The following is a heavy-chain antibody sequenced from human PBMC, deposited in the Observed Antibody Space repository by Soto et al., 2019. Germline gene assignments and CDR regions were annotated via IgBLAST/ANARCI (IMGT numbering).Heavy chain of an antibody. Sequence: GESLKISCTGFGYTFTTFWISWVRQMPGRGLEWMGRIDPRDSYTNYSPSFQGHVTISADKSISTAYLQWGSLKASDTAMYYCARLFCSSSTCDSWFDPWGQGTLVTVSS. CDR1: GYTFTTFW. D-gene: IGHD2-2*01. V-gene: IGHV5-10-1*01. CDR2: IDPRDSYT. CDR3: ARLFCSSSTCDSWFDP. J-gene: IGHJ5*02.